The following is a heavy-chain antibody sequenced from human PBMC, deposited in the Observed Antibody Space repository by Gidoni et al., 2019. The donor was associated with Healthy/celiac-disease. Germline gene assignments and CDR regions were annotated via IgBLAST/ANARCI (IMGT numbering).Heavy chain of an antibody. Sequence: QVQLVESGGGVVQPGRSLRRSCAASGFTFSSYGMHWVSQAPGKGLEWVAVISYDGSNKYYADSVKCRFTISRDNSKNTLYLQMNSLRAEDTAVYDCAKDQGSGWLDYWGQGTLVTVSS. CDR3: AKDQGSGWLDY. CDR2: ISYDGSNK. J-gene: IGHJ4*02. V-gene: IGHV3-30*18. D-gene: IGHD6-19*01. CDR1: GFTFSSYG.